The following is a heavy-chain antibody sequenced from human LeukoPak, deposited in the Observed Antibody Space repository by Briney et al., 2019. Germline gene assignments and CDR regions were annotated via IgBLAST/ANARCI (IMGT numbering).Heavy chain of an antibody. CDR2: IKGDESAK. CDR1: GFTFSSYW. D-gene: IGHD6-13*01. V-gene: IGHV3-7*01. J-gene: IGHJ4*02. Sequence: GGSLRLSCAASGFTFSSYWMTWIRQAPGKGLEWVANIKGDESAKYYVDSVKGRFTISRDNAYNSLYLQMNSLRAEDTAVYYCARDRIAATGTDYDYWGQGALVTVSS. CDR3: ARDRIAATGTDYDY.